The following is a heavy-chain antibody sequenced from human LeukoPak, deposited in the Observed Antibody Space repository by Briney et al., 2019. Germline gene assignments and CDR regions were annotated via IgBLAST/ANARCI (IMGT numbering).Heavy chain of an antibody. V-gene: IGHV4-4*07. Sequence: SETLSLTCTLSGGSISSYYWSWIRQPTGKGLEWLGRIYNSGSTNYNPSLKSQLTMSVDTSKNQFSLKLSSVTAEDTAVYYCARVVAAAGTTYYYYYYMDVWGKGTTVTISS. CDR2: IYNSGST. D-gene: IGHD6-13*01. J-gene: IGHJ6*03. CDR3: ARVVAAAGTTYYYYYYMDV. CDR1: GGSISSYY.